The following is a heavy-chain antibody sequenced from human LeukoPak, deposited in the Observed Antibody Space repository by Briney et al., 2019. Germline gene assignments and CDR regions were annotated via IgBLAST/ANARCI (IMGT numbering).Heavy chain of an antibody. CDR2: IYYSGST. V-gene: IGHV4-59*11. J-gene: IGHJ4*02. D-gene: IGHD3-9*01. CDR1: GGSISSHY. Sequence: SETLSLTCTVSGGSISSHYWSWIRQPPGKGLEWIGYIYYSGSTNYNPSLKSRVTISVDTSKNQFSLKLSSVTAADTAVYYCARAIYYYDILTGFDYWGQGTLVTVSS. CDR3: ARAIYYYDILTGFDY.